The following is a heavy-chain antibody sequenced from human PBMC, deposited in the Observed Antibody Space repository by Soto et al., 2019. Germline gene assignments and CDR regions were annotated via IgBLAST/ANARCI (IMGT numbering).Heavy chain of an antibody. CDR3: AGASNSYDSSGFSRNFDY. Sequence: PSETLSLTCTVSGGSISSGDYYWSWIRQPPGKGLEWIGYIYYSGSTYYNPSLKSRVTISVDTSKYQFSLKLNPVTAADSAVYYCAGASNSYDSSGFSRNFDYWGQGTQVTVPS. CDR1: GGSISSGDYY. J-gene: IGHJ4*02. CDR2: IYYSGST. V-gene: IGHV4-30-4*01. D-gene: IGHD3-22*01.